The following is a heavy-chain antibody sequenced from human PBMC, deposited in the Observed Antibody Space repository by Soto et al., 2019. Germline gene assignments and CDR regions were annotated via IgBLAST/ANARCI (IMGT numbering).Heavy chain of an antibody. CDR3: ARVKVPAAILGAFDL. V-gene: IGHV1-18*01. CDR1: GYTFSTYG. J-gene: IGHJ3*01. Sequence: AAVKVSCKASGYTFSTYGITWVRQAPGQGLDWMGWINPLKGDTKSAANFQDRVTMTTDTSTRTAYMELRSLRSDDTAVYYCARVKVPAAILGAFDLWGQGTLVTVSS. CDR2: INPLKGDT. D-gene: IGHD2-2*02.